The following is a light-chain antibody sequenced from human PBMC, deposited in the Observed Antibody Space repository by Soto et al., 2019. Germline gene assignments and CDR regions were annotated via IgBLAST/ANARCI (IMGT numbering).Light chain of an antibody. J-gene: IGKJ3*01. CDR1: QSISSN. V-gene: IGKV3-15*01. CDR3: QQYNNWLPVT. CDR2: GAS. Sequence: EIVMTQSPATLSVSPGERATLSCMASQSISSNLAWYQQKPGQAPRLLIYGASTRATGIPARFSGSGSGTDFTLTISSLQSEDFAIYYCQQYNNWLPVTFGPGTKVDIK.